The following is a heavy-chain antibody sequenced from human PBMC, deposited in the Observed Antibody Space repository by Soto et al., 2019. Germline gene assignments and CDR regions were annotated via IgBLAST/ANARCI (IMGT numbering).Heavy chain of an antibody. CDR1: GFTFSDYA. V-gene: IGHV3-30*18. J-gene: IGHJ4*02. CDR2: VYHDGRNT. D-gene: IGHD6-19*01. Sequence: VQLVESGGGVVQPGRSLRLSCAASGFTFSDYAMHWVRQAPGKGLEWVAVVYHDGRNTHYADSVKGRFTISRDSSKNTVSLEMTSLRAEDTAVYYCAKRGRQWLVTSDFNYWGQGALVTVSS. CDR3: AKRGRQWLVTSDFNY.